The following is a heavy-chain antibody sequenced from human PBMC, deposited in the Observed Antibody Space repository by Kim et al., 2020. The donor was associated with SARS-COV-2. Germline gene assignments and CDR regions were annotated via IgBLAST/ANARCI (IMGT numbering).Heavy chain of an antibody. J-gene: IGHJ6*03. CDR1: GFTFSSYG. V-gene: IGHV3-23*01. CDR3: VKSGGVNLAGYYYYYMAV. D-gene: IGHD3-16*01. CDR2: ISGSGDNT. Sequence: GGSLRLSCAASGFTFSSYGMTWVRQAPGKGLEWVSAISGSGDNTYYADSVKGRFTISRDHSKNTLYLQMNSLRAEDTAVFYCVKSGGVNLAGYYYYYMAVWGKGTTVTVSS.